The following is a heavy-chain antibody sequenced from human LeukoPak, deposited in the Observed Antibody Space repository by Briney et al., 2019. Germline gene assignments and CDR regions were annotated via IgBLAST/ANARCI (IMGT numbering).Heavy chain of an antibody. CDR1: GFTFSTYA. V-gene: IGHV3-23*01. D-gene: IGHD6-6*01. J-gene: IGHJ3*02. CDR2: ISISGAGT. Sequence: PGGALRLSCAASGFTFSTYAMTWVRQAPGKGLDWVSAISISGAGTYYTDSVKGRFTISRDNSKNTLYLQMNSLRAEDTAVYYCAKAVLAARPYDAFDIWGQGIMVTVSS. CDR3: AKAVLAARPYDAFDI.